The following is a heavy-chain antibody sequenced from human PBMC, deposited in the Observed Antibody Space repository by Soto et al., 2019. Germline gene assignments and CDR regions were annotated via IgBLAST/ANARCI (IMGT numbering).Heavy chain of an antibody. D-gene: IGHD6-13*01. CDR2: INPNSGGT. J-gene: IGHJ4*02. Sequence: ASVKVSCKASGYTFTGYYMHWVRQAPGQGLEWMGWINPNSGGTNYAQKFQGWVTMTRDTSISTAYMELSRLRSDDTAVYYCARAGLYSSSWCDYWGQGTLVTVSS. CDR3: ARAGLYSSSWCDY. V-gene: IGHV1-2*04. CDR1: GYTFTGYY.